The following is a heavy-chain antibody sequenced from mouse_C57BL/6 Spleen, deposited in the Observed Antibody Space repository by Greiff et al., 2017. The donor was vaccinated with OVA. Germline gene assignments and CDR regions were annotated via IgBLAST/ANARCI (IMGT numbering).Heavy chain of an antibody. V-gene: IGHV1-69*01. CDR3: ARSSYYSNPYWYFDV. D-gene: IGHD2-5*01. CDR1: GYTFTSYW. J-gene: IGHJ1*03. Sequence: QVQLQQSGAELVMPGASVKLSCKASGYTFTSYWMHWVKQRPGQGLEWIGEIDPSDSYTNYNQKFKGKSTLTVDKSSSTAYMQLSSLTSEDSAVYYCARSSYYSNPYWYFDVWGTGTTVTVSS. CDR2: IDPSDSYT.